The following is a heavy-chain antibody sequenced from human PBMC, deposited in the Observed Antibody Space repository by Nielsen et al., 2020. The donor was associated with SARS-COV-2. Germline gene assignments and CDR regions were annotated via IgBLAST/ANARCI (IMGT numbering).Heavy chain of an antibody. CDR2: IIPIFGTA. J-gene: IGHJ4*02. V-gene: IGHV1-69*13. CDR1: GGTFSSYA. CDR3: ARRRDGYNSLDY. D-gene: IGHD5-24*01. Sequence: SVKVSCKASGGTFSSYAISWVRQAPEQGLEWMGGIIPIFGTANYAQKFQGRVTITADESTSTAYMELSSLRSEDTAVYYCARRRDGYNSLDYWGQGTLVTVSS.